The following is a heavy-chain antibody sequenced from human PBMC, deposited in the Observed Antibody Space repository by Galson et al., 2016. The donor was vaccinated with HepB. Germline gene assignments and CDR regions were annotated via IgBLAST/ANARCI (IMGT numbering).Heavy chain of an antibody. CDR3: AKDSRRSTFGVLIHGLFSYMDV. J-gene: IGHJ6*03. CDR2: ISGSGGRT. D-gene: IGHD3-3*01. V-gene: IGHV3-23*01. CDR1: GFTFNNYA. Sequence: SLRLSCAASGFTFNNYAMNWVRQAPGKGLEWVSGISGSGGRTYYSDSVRGRFTISRDNSKNTLYLRMNSLKAGDTAIYYCAKDSRRSTFGVLIHGLFSYMDVWGKGTTVTVSS.